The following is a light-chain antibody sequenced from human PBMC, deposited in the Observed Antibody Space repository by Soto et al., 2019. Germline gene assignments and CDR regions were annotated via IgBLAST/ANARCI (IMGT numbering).Light chain of an antibody. Sequence: EIVMTQSPAPLSVSPGERATLSCRASQSVSSNFAWYQQKPGQAPRLLIYGASTRATGIPASFSGSGSGTEFTLTISSLQSEDFAVYYCQQYNNWPPWTFGQGTKVEIK. CDR2: GAS. CDR3: QQYNNWPPWT. V-gene: IGKV3-15*01. J-gene: IGKJ1*01. CDR1: QSVSSN.